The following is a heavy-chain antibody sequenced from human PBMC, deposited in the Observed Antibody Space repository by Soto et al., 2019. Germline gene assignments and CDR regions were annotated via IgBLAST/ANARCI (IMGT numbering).Heavy chain of an antibody. D-gene: IGHD6-19*01. J-gene: IGHJ4*02. V-gene: IGHV3-30*18. CDR2: ISYDGSNK. CDR1: GFTFSSYG. Sequence: GSLRLSCAASGFTFSSYGMHWVRQAPGKGLEWVAVISYDGSNKYYADSVKGRFTISRDNSKNTLYLQMNSLRAEDTAVYYCAKDSFTSSSQWLVQVDYWGQGTLVTVSS. CDR3: AKDSFTSSSQWLVQVDY.